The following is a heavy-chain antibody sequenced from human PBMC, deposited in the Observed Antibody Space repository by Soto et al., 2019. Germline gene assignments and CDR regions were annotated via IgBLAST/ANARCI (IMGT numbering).Heavy chain of an antibody. J-gene: IGHJ4*02. Sequence: SETLSLTCTVSGGSIRSDNYNWAWIRQPPGKGLEWIGYIYYSGSTYYNPSLKSRVTISVDTSKNQFSLKLSSVTAADTAVYYCAGGIWGGSFLLDYWGQGTLVTVSS. CDR1: GGSIRSDNYN. CDR2: IYYSGST. CDR3: AGGIWGGSFLLDY. D-gene: IGHD1-26*01. V-gene: IGHV4-30-4*08.